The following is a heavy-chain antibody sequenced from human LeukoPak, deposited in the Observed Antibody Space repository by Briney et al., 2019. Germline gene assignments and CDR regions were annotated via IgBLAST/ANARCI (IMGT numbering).Heavy chain of an antibody. J-gene: IGHJ4*02. V-gene: IGHV4-39*01. Sequence: PSETLSLTCTVSGFSVSDPLSYWGWVRQPPGKGLEWIAEINFIGRTSHNSSLNSRVTMSVDTSKNQFSLKMTSLTAADTAVYFCARLTKGRYFDYIFAFWGQGILVTVSS. CDR1: GFSVSDPLSY. CDR3: ARLTKGRYFDYIFAF. CDR2: INFIGRT. D-gene: IGHD3-9*01.